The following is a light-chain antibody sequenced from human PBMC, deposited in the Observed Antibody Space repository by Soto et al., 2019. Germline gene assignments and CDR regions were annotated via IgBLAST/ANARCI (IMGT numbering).Light chain of an antibody. V-gene: IGKV1-33*01. J-gene: IGKJ2*01. CDR1: QDISNY. CDR2: DAS. CDR3: QQYDNPPYT. Sequence: IQMTQSPSSLSESVGDRVTITCQASQDISNYLKWYQQKPGKAPKLLIYDASNLETGVPSRFSGSGSGTDFTFTISSLQPEDIATYYCQQYDNPPYTFGQGTKLEIK.